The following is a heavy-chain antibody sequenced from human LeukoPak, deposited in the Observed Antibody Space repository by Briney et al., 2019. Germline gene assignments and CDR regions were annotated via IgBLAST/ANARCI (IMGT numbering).Heavy chain of an antibody. J-gene: IGHJ5*02. Sequence: GGSLRLSCAASKFIFSDYGMHWVRQAPGKGLEWVAFIWYDGSNKYYADSVKGRFTISRDNSKNTLYLQMNSLRAEDTAVYYCAKDLVGATASPQYNWFDPWGQGTLVTVSS. CDR1: KFIFSDYG. D-gene: IGHD1-26*01. CDR3: AKDLVGATASPQYNWFDP. V-gene: IGHV3-30*02. CDR2: IWYDGSNK.